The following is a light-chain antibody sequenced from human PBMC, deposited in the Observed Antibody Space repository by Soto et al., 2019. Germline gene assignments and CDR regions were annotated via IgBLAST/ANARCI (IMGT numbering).Light chain of an antibody. Sequence: QSVLTQPPSVSAAPGQKVTISCSGSSSNIGNNYVSWYQQFPRTAPKLLIYDNNQRPSGIPDRFSGSKSGTSATLDITGLQTGDEADYYCGTWDSSLSAVVFGGGTKLTVL. CDR3: GTWDSSLSAVV. CDR2: DNN. J-gene: IGLJ2*01. V-gene: IGLV1-51*01. CDR1: SSNIGNNY.